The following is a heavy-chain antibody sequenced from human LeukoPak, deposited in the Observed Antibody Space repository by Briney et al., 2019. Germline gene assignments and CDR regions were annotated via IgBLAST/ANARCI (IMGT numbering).Heavy chain of an antibody. V-gene: IGHV4-39*07. D-gene: IGHD2-15*01. CDR1: GGSISSSSYY. CDR2: IYYSGST. Sequence: SETLSLTCTVSGGSISSSSYYWGWIRQPPGKGLEWIGSIYYSGSTYYNPSLKSRVTISVDTSKNQFSLKLSSVTAADTAVYYCARADHCSGGSCYSWYFQHWGQGTLVTVSS. J-gene: IGHJ1*01. CDR3: ARADHCSGGSCYSWYFQH.